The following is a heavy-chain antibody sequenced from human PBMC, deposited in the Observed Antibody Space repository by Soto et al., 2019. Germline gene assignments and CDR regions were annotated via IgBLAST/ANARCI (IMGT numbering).Heavy chain of an antibody. V-gene: IGHV4-34*01. CDR3: ARGRNLGGSHLDY. Sequence: QVQLQQWGAGLLKPSETLSLTCAVYGESFSGYYWSWIRQPPGKGLEWIGEINHSGSTNYNPSLKGPVTIPVDTSKTQFSLKLRSVTAADKPVSYCARGRNLGGSHLDYWGQGTLVTVSS. CDR2: INHSGST. J-gene: IGHJ4*02. D-gene: IGHD1-26*01. CDR1: GESFSGYY.